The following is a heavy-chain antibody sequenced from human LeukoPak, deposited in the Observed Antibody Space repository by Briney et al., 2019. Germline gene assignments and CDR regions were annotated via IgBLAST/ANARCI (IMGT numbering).Heavy chain of an antibody. CDR2: INHSGST. CDR1: SGSFSGYY. Sequence: SETLSLTCAVYSGSFSGYYWSWIRQPPGKGLEWIGEINHSGSTNYNPSLKSRVTISVDTPKNQFSLKLSSVTAADTAVYYCARGLVGATRVDYWGQGTLVTVSS. J-gene: IGHJ4*02. D-gene: IGHD1-26*01. CDR3: ARGLVGATRVDY. V-gene: IGHV4-34*01.